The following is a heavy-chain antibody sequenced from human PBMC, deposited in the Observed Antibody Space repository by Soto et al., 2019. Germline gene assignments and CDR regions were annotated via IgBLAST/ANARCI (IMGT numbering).Heavy chain of an antibody. CDR1: GGSISSYY. J-gene: IGHJ3*02. D-gene: IGHD5-12*01. CDR3: ARHGIVATIYDAFDI. Sequence: SETLSLTCTVSGGSISSYYWSWIRQPPGKGLEWIGYIYYSGSTNYNPSLKSRVTTSVDTSKNQFSLKLSSVTAADTAVYYCARHGIVATIYDAFDIWGQGTMVTVSS. CDR2: IYYSGST. V-gene: IGHV4-59*01.